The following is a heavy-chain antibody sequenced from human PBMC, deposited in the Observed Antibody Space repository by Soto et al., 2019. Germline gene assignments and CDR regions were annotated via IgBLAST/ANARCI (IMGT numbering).Heavy chain of an antibody. CDR1: GGSFSGYY. Sequence: SETLSLTCAVYGGSFSGYYWSWLRQPPGKGLEWIGSIYCSGSTYYNPSLKSRVTISVDKSKNQFSLKLSSVTAADTAVYYCARRLYYDSSGFEGGGMDVWGQGTTVTVSS. CDR2: IYCSGST. J-gene: IGHJ6*02. CDR3: ARRLYYDSSGFEGGGMDV. V-gene: IGHV4-34*01. D-gene: IGHD3-22*01.